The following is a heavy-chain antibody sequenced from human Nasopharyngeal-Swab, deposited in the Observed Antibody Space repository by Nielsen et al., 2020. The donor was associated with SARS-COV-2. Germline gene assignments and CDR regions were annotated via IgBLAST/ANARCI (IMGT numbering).Heavy chain of an antibody. V-gene: IGHV3-74*01. CDR1: GFTLSNYW. CDR2: INTDASRT. J-gene: IGHJ3*02. Sequence: GGSLRLSCAASGFTLSNYWIHWVRQTPGKGLLWVSRINTDASRTSYAASVKGRFTISRDNAKNTVYLQMNSLRGEDTAVYYCTRVDVHDAFDMWGQGTMVTVSS. D-gene: IGHD3-16*01. CDR3: TRVDVHDAFDM.